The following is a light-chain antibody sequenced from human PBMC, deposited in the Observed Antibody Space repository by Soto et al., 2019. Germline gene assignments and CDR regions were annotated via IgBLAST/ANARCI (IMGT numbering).Light chain of an antibody. Sequence: DIQMTQSPSTLSASVGDRFTITCRASQSIGRFLAWYQHQPGTAPKLLIYDASTLESGVPSRFSGTGSGTEFTFSITSLQPEDFGTYYCQQCYMGWTFGQGTKVDIK. CDR2: DAS. CDR3: QQCYMGWT. CDR1: QSIGRF. J-gene: IGKJ1*01. V-gene: IGKV1-5*01.